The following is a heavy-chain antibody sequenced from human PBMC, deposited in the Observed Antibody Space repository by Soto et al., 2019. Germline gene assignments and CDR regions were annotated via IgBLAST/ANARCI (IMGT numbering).Heavy chain of an antibody. V-gene: IGHV4-59*01. J-gene: IGHJ5*02. CDR1: FGSISGSY. CDR3: ARDQQFCSGNSCYADNWFDP. D-gene: IGHD2-15*01. Sequence: PSETLSLTCTVSFGSISGSYWSWIRQSPGKGLEWIGYVYSSGTTKYNPSLKSRVTIAVDTSKNRFSLKLTSVTAADTAVYYCARDQQFCSGNSCYADNWFDPWGQGTLVTVSS. CDR2: VYSSGTT.